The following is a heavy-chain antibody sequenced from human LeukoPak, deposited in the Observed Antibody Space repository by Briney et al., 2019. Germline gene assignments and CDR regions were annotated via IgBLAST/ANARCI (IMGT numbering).Heavy chain of an antibody. CDR3: AMAPFYDYVWFSGGYYFDY. J-gene: IGHJ4*02. CDR1: GGTFSSYA. Sequence: ASVKVSCKASGGTFSSYAISWVRQAPGQGLEWMGGIIPIFGTANYAQKFQGRVTITADKSTSTAYMELSSLRSEDTAVYYCAMAPFYDYVWFSGGYYFDYWGQGTLVTVSS. CDR2: IIPIFGTA. V-gene: IGHV1-69*06. D-gene: IGHD3-16*01.